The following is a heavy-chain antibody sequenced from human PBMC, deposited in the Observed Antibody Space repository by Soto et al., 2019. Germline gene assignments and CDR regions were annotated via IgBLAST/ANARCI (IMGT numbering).Heavy chain of an antibody. CDR1: LGSFSRYC. CDR3: ARELKEPGSYYYYGLDV. J-gene: IGHJ6*02. D-gene: IGHD3-10*01. Sequence: SVKVSCNASLGSFSRYCITWVRQAPGQGLEWMGGIIPIIGTTKYAQKFQGRVTVTADESTTTAYMELSSLISEDTAVYYCARELKEPGSYYYYGLDVWGQGTKVTVSS. V-gene: IGHV1-69*13. CDR2: IIPIIGTT.